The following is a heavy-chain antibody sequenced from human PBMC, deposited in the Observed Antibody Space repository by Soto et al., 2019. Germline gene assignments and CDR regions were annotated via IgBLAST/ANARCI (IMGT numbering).Heavy chain of an antibody. V-gene: IGHV5-10-1*01. CDR2: IDPSDSYT. J-gene: IGHJ4*02. CDR3: ARHARLRYFDYGDY. Sequence: GESLKISCKGSGYSFTSYWISWVRQMPGKGLEWMGRIDPSDSYTNYSPSFQGHVTISADKSISTAYLQCSSLKASDTAMYYCARHARLRYFDYGDYWGKGTMVTVSS. CDR1: GYSFTSYW. D-gene: IGHD3-9*01.